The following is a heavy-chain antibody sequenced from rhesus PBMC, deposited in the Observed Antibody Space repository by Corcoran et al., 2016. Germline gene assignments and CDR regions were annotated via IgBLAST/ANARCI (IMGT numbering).Heavy chain of an antibody. V-gene: IGHV3S16*01. D-gene: IGHD3-3*01. CDR2: ISRASTDI. CDR1: GFTFSDYY. J-gene: IGHJ4*01. CDR3: TRGDYNFWTGYSDYFDF. Sequence: EVQLVESGGGLVPPGGSLRLSCAASGFTFSDYYMTWVRQAPGKGLEWVSSISRASTDIYYTDSVKGRFTVSRDNAKNSLSLQMNSLTTEDTAGYYCTRGDYNFWTGYSDYFDFWGQGVLVTVSA.